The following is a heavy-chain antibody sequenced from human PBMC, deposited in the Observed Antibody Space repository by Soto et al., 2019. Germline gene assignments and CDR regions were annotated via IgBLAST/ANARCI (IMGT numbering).Heavy chain of an antibody. J-gene: IGHJ4*02. D-gene: IGHD6-13*01. CDR3: ARGSGWYGQCYFDC. Sequence: DVQLVETGGGLIQPGGSLRLSCAASGFIVSSSYMSWVRQAPGKGLEWVSVLSSDGRTYYADSVKGRFTISRDNSKNTLYLQMNSLSAEDTAVYYCARGSGWYGQCYFDCWGQGTLVTVSS. V-gene: IGHV3-53*02. CDR2: LSSDGRT. CDR1: GFIVSSSY.